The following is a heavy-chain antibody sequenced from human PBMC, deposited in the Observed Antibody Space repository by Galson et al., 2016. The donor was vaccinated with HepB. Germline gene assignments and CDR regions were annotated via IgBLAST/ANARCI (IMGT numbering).Heavy chain of an antibody. CDR2: IWNDGSNK. V-gene: IGHV3-33*01. Sequence: SLRLSCAASEFTFSTYGMHWVRQAPGKGLEWVALIWNDGSNKYYADSVKGRFTISRDNPKNTLYLQMNSLKVEGTAVYYCAREMHVAAAAAFDFWGRGTLVTVSS. D-gene: IGHD6-13*01. CDR3: AREMHVAAAAAFDF. J-gene: IGHJ4*02. CDR1: EFTFSTYG.